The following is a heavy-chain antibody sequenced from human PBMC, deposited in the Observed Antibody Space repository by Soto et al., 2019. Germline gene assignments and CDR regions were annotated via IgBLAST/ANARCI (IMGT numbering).Heavy chain of an antibody. CDR3: ARLPYYYYGMDV. J-gene: IGHJ6*02. Sequence: SETLSLTCTVSGGSISSGDYYWSWIRQPPGKGLEWIGYIYYSGSTYYNPSLKSRVTISVDTSKNQFSLKLSSVTAADTAVYYCARLPYYYYGMDVWGQGTTVTVSS. V-gene: IGHV4-30-4*01. CDR1: GGSISSGDYY. CDR2: IYYSGST.